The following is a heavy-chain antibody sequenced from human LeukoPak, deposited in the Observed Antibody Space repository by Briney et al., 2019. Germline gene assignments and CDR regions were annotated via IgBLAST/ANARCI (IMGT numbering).Heavy chain of an antibody. Sequence: PSQTLSLTCAVSGGSISSGGSSWSWIRQPPGKGLEWIAYIYLSGSTYYNPSLKRRVTISVDRSKNQFSLKLSSVTAADTAVYYCASGPKLGDADFDYWGQGTLVTVSS. CDR1: GGSISSGGSS. CDR2: IYLSGST. D-gene: IGHD7-27*01. CDR3: ASGPKLGDADFDY. J-gene: IGHJ4*02. V-gene: IGHV4-30-2*01.